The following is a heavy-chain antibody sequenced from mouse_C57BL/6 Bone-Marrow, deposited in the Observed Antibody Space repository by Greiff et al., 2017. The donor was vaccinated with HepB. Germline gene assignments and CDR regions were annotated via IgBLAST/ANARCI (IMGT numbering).Heavy chain of an antibody. CDR3: ASHGSSLYYFDY. J-gene: IGHJ2*01. V-gene: IGHV1-64*01. D-gene: IGHD1-1*01. Sequence: QVQLQQPGAELVKPGASVKLSCKASGYTFTSYWMHWVKQRPGQGLEWIGMIHPNSGSTNYNEKFKSKATLTVDKSSSTAYMQLSSLTSEDSAVYHCASHGSSLYYFDYWGQGTTLTVSS. CDR2: IHPNSGST. CDR1: GYTFTSYW.